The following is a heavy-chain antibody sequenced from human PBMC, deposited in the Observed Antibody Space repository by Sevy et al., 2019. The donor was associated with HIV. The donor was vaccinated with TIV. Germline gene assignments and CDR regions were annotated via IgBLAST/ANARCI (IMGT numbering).Heavy chain of an antibody. Sequence: GGSLRLSCAVSGFTFSDYYMSWIRQAPGKGLEWVSDISSGSTYTKYADSVKGRFSISRDNSKNTLYLQMNSLRVEDTAVYFCAKVLHIVEVPAAIDYYYGMDVWGQGTTVTVSS. CDR2: ISSGSTYT. CDR3: AKVLHIVEVPAAIDYYYGMDV. CDR1: GFTFSDYY. J-gene: IGHJ6*02. D-gene: IGHD2-2*01. V-gene: IGHV3-11*06.